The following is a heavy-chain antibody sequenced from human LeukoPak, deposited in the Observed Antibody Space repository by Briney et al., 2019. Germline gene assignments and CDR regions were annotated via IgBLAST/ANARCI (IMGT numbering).Heavy chain of an antibody. V-gene: IGHV4-31*03. CDR3: ARAPTAMALGNFDY. CDR2: IYYSGST. D-gene: IGHD5-18*01. CDR1: GGSISSGGYY. Sequence: SETLSLTCTVSGGSISSGGYYWSWIRQHPGKGLEWIGYIYYSGSTYYNPSLKSRVTISVDTSKNQLSLKLSSVTAADTAVYYCARAPTAMALGNFDYWGQGTLVTVSS. J-gene: IGHJ4*02.